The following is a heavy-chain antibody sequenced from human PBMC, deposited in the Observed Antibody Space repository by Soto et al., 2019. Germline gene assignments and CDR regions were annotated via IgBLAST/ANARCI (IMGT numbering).Heavy chain of an antibody. J-gene: IGHJ3*02. CDR3: ARHHRTGFRIPVVHANAVDI. D-gene: IGHD2-2*01. Sequence: PVECLTSSCEGYGYSFTSYCIIWVLQMPGKGLECMGRIDPSDSYTNYSPSFQGHVTISADKSISTAYLQWSSLKASDTAMYYCARHHRTGFRIPVVHANAVDIWGQGTMVTVSS. V-gene: IGHV5-10-1*01. CDR1: GYSFTSYC. CDR2: IDPSDSYT.